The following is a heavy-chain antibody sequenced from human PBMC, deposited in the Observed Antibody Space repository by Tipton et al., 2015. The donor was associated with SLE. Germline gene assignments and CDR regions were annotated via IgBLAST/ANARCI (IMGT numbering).Heavy chain of an antibody. CDR2: ISAYNGNT. Sequence: QLVQSGAEVKKPGASVKVSCKASGYTFTSYGISWVRQAPGQGLEWMGWISAYNGNTNYAQKRQGRVTMTTDTSTSTAYMELRSLRSDGTAVYYCARDRRSGSQLGHYYYYMDVWGKGTTVTVSS. J-gene: IGHJ6*03. CDR3: ARDRRSGSQLGHYYYYMDV. V-gene: IGHV1-18*01. D-gene: IGHD1-26*01. CDR1: GYTFTSYG.